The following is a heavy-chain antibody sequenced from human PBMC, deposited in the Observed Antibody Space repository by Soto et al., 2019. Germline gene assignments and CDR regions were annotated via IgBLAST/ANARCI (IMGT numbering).Heavy chain of an antibody. CDR2: INPNSGGT. J-gene: IGHJ2*01. V-gene: IGHV1-2*04. D-gene: IGHD1-1*01. Sequence: QVQLVQSGAEVKKPGASVKVSCKASGYTFTGYYMHWVRQAPGQGLEWMGWINPNSGGTNYAQKCQGWVTMTRDTSISTAYMELSRLRSDDTAVYYCARTGTTHWYFDLWGRGTLVTVSS. CDR3: ARTGTTHWYFDL. CDR1: GYTFTGYY.